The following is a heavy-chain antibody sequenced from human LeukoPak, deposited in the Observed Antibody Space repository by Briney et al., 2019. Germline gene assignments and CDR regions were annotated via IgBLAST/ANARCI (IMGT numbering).Heavy chain of an antibody. V-gene: IGHV4-61*02. D-gene: IGHD3-3*01. CDR1: GGSISSGSYY. CDR3: ARSKGTYYDFWSGAGGSWFDP. Sequence: SETLSLTCTVSGGSISSGSYYWGWIRQPAGKGLEWIGRIYTSGSTNYNPSLKSRVTISVDTSKNQFSLKLSSVTAADTAVYYCARSKGTYYDFWSGAGGSWFDPWGQGTLVTVSS. J-gene: IGHJ5*02. CDR2: IYTSGST.